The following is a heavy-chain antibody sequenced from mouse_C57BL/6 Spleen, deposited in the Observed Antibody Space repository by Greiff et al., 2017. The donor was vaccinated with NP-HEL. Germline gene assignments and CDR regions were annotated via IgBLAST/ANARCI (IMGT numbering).Heavy chain of an antibody. J-gene: IGHJ2*01. Sequence: VHVKQSGAELVRPGASVKLSCTASGFNIKDDYMHWVKQRPEQGLEWIGWIDPENGDTEYASKFQGKATITADTSSNTAYMQLSSLTSEDTAVYYCTTGGSNGNDCDYWGQGTTLTVSS. D-gene: IGHD1-1*01. V-gene: IGHV14-4*01. CDR3: TTGGSNGNDCDY. CDR2: IDPENGDT. CDR1: GFNIKDDY.